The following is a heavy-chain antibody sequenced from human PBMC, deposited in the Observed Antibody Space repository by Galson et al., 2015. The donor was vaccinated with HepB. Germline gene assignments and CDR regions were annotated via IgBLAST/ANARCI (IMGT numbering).Heavy chain of an antibody. D-gene: IGHD1-1*01. J-gene: IGHJ4*02. Sequence: SLRLSCAASGFTFSSYAMHWVRQAPGKGLEWVAVISYDGSNKYYADSVKGRFTISRDNSKNTLYLQMNSLRAEDTAVYYCARDGLERRFPPHINPYFDYWGQGTLVTVSS. V-gene: IGHV3-30*04. CDR2: ISYDGSNK. CDR3: ARDGLERRFPPHINPYFDY. CDR1: GFTFSSYA.